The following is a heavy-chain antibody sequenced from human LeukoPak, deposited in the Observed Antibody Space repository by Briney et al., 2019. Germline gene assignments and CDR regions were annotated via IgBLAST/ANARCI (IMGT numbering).Heavy chain of an antibody. D-gene: IGHD3-9*01. V-gene: IGHV3-74*01. J-gene: IGHJ6*03. CDR1: GFTFSNYW. CDR2: LNSDGSST. CDR3: AKDGGEYYDILTGYYPRLYYMDV. Sequence: GGSLRLSCAASGFTFSNYWMHWVRQAPGKGLVWVSRLNSDGSSTNYADSVKGRFTISRDNAKNTLYLQMNSLRAEDTAVYYCAKDGGEYYDILTGYYPRLYYMDVWGKGTTVTISS.